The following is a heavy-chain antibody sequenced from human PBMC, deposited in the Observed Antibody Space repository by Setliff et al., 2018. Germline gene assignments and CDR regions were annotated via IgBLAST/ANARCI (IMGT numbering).Heavy chain of an antibody. CDR3: AKDNIWSLDD. V-gene: IGHV3-48*01. Sequence: GGSLRLSCAASGITFSIYSMNWVRQAPGEGPEWVSYISSGSLIIYYADSVKGRFTISRDNSKNTLYLEMNSLRSEDTGIYYCAKDNIWSLDDWGQGTLVTVSS. CDR2: ISSGSLII. J-gene: IGHJ1*01. CDR1: GITFSIYS. D-gene: IGHD2-15*01.